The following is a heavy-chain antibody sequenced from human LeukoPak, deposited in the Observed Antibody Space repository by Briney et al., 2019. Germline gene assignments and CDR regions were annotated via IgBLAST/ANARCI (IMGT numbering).Heavy chain of an antibody. CDR1: GFTFSSYG. Sequence: GGSLSLSCVASGFTFSSYGMHWVRQAPGRGLEWVALTRYDGSNEYYTDSVKGRFTVSRDNAKNTLYLQMNSLRAEDTAVYYCAKGGATVIDYWGQGTLVTVSS. CDR2: TRYDGSNE. CDR3: AKGGATVIDY. D-gene: IGHD4-17*01. J-gene: IGHJ4*02. V-gene: IGHV3-30*02.